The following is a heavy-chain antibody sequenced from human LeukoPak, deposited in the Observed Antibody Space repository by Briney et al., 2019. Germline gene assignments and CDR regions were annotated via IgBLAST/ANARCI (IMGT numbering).Heavy chain of an antibody. V-gene: IGHV4-34*01. Sequence: SETLSLTCAVDGGSFSGYYWSWSRQPPGKGLEWSGEINHSGSTNYNPSLKSRVTISVDTSKNHFSLKLSSVTAADTAVYYCARRTITIFAVVIHGIRRYGALNIWGQGTMVTVSS. D-gene: IGHD3-3*01. CDR3: ARRTITIFAVVIHGIRRYGALNI. CDR2: INHSGST. J-gene: IGHJ3*02. CDR1: GGSFSGYY.